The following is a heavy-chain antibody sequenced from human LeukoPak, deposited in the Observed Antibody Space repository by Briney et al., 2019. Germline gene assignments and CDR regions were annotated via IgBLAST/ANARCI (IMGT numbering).Heavy chain of an antibody. CDR2: ISSIGSTI. CDR1: GFTFSSYE. Sequence: GGSLRLSCAASGFTFSSYEMNWVRQAPGKGLEWVSYISSIGSTIYYADSVKGRFTISRDNAKNSLYLQMNSLRAEDTAVYYCASEAYDYVWGSYRYHFDYWGQGTLVTVSS. J-gene: IGHJ4*02. CDR3: ASEAYDYVWGSYRYHFDY. D-gene: IGHD3-16*02. V-gene: IGHV3-48*03.